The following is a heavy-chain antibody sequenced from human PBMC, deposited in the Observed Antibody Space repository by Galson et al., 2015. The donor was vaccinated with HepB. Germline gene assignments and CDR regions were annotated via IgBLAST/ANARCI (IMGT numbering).Heavy chain of an antibody. D-gene: IGHD3-3*01. Sequence: TLSLTCTVSGGSISSGGYYWSWIRQHPGKGLEWIGYIYYSGSTYYNPSLKSRVTISVDTSKNQFSLKLSSVTAADTAVYYCAKTRYYDFWSGYFPNWFDPWGQGTLVTVSS. V-gene: IGHV4-31*03. CDR3: AKTRYYDFWSGYFPNWFDP. J-gene: IGHJ5*02. CDR2: IYYSGST. CDR1: GGSISSGGYY.